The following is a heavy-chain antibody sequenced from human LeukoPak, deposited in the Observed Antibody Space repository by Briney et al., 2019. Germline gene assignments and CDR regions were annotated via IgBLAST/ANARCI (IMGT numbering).Heavy chain of an antibody. D-gene: IGHD2-2*02. Sequence: ASVKVSCKASGYTFTGYYMHWVRQAPGQGLEWVGWINPNSGGTNYAQKFQGRVTMTRDTSISTAYMELSRLRSDDTAVYYCARGRAGCSSTSCYKTYYYYYYLDVWGKGSTVTVSS. V-gene: IGHV1-2*02. J-gene: IGHJ6*03. CDR2: INPNSGGT. CDR3: ARGRAGCSSTSCYKTYYYYYYLDV. CDR1: GYTFTGYY.